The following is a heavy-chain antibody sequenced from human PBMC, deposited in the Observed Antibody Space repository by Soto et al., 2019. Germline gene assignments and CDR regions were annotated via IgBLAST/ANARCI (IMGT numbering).Heavy chain of an antibody. J-gene: IGHJ5*02. Sequence: PVVSLRLSFAASGFTFSTFALHWVRQAPGEGLEWVALISHDGRIEKYADSVKGRFTISRDNSKNTLYMQMDSLRLEDTGVYYCARDGRLDDVRSGGYWFSPSGQGNHVTV. CDR3: ARDGRLDDVRSGGYWFSP. CDR2: ISHDGRIE. D-gene: IGHD1-26*01. CDR1: GFTFSTFA. V-gene: IGHV3-30-3*01.